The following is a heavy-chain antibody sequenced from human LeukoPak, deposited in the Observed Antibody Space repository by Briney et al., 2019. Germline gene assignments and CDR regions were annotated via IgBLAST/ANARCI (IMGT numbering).Heavy chain of an antibody. D-gene: IGHD3-10*01. V-gene: IGHV1-69*04. CDR2: IIPILGIA. Sequence: ASVKVSCKASGGTFSSYAISWVRQAPGQGLEWMGRIIPILGIANYAQKFQGRVTMTEDTSTDTAYMELSSLRSEDTAVYYCATRYGSAPDWFDPWGQGTLVTVSS. CDR3: ATRYGSAPDWFDP. J-gene: IGHJ5*02. CDR1: GGTFSSYA.